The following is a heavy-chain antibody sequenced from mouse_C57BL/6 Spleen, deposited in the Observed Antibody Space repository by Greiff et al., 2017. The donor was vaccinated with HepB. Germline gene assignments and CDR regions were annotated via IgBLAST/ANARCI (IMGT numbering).Heavy chain of an antibody. J-gene: IGHJ2*01. Sequence: EVQLQQSGPELVKPGASVKIPCKASGYTFTDYNMDWVKQSHGKSLEWIGDINPNNGGTNYNQKFKGKATLTVDKSSSTAYMELRSLTSEDTAVYYCARLYYDYDYFDYWGQGTTLTVSS. V-gene: IGHV1-18*01. D-gene: IGHD2-4*01. CDR3: ARLYYDYDYFDY. CDR2: INPNNGGT. CDR1: GYTFTDYN.